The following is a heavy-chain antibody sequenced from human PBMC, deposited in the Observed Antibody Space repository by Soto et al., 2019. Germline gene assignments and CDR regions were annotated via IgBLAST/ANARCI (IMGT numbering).Heavy chain of an antibody. CDR3: ARRRDVYKCLDY. CDR2: IYCSGST. Sequence: SGTLSLTCTASGGFISSSSFYWGRIRQPPGKGLEWSGSIYCSGSTYYNPSIKSRVTISVDTSKNQFSLKLSSVTAADTAVYYGARRRDVYKCLDYWGQGTMVTVSS. D-gene: IGHD1-1*01. CDR1: GGFISSSSFY. J-gene: IGHJ4*02. V-gene: IGHV4-39*01.